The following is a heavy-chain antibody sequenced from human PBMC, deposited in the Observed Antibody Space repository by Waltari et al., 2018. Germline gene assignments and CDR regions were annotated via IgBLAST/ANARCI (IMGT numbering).Heavy chain of an antibody. CDR3: AKLTTRSFDY. CDR1: RYTLTGYY. V-gene: IGHV1-2*02. D-gene: IGHD4-4*01. CDR2: INPNSGGT. Sequence: QVQLVQPGAEVKKPGASVKVSCKDSRYTLTGYYMHWVRQAPGQELEWMGWINPNSGGTNYAQKFQGRVTMTMDTSISTAYMELSRLRSDDTAVYYCAKLTTRSFDYWGQGTLVTVSS. J-gene: IGHJ4*02.